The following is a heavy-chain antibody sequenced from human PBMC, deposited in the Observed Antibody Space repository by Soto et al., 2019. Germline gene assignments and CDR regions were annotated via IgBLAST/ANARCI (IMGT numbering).Heavy chain of an antibody. D-gene: IGHD3-10*01. J-gene: IGHJ4*02. CDR1: GGTFSSCA. CDR3: ARSGRVLFPDDY. CDR2: IIPIFGTA. V-gene: IGHV1-69*06. Sequence: GASVQVSCKASGGTFSSCAISWVRQAPGQGLEWMGGIIPIFGTANYAQKFQGRVTITADKSTSTAYMELSSLRSEDTAVYYCARSGRVLFPDDYWGQGTLVTVSS.